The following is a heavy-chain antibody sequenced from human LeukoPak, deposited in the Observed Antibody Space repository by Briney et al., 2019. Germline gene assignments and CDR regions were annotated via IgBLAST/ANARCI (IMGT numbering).Heavy chain of an antibody. CDR2: ISSSSSYI. CDR3: ATGRRNGEGDFWSGYHYYFDY. J-gene: IGHJ4*02. D-gene: IGHD3-3*01. V-gene: IGHV3-21*01. CDR1: GFTFSSYS. Sequence: GGSLRLSCAASGFTFSSYSMNWVRQAPGKGLEWVSSISSSSSYIYYADSVKGRFTISRDNAKNSLYLQMNSLRAEDTAVYYCATGRRNGEGDFWSGYHYYFDYWGQGTLVTVSS.